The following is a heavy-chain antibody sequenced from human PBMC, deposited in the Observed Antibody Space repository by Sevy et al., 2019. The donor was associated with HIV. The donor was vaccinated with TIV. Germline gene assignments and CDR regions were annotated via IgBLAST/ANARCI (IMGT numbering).Heavy chain of an antibody. CDR2: MKQDGTEK. CDR1: GFSFSSYW. J-gene: IGHJ4*02. Sequence: GGPLRLSCAASGFSFSSYWMSWVRQAPGKGLEWVATMKQDGTEKDYVDSVKGRFTISRDNTKSSLFLQMNSLSAEDTAVYYCVREGLGGYSYSLDCWGQGTLVTVSS. D-gene: IGHD5-18*01. V-gene: IGHV3-7*01. CDR3: VREGLGGYSYSLDC.